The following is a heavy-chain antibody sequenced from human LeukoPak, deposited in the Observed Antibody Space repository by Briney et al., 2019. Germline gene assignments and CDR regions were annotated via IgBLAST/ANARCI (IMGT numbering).Heavy chain of an antibody. CDR3: AKEKHSTSSELFLYTFEY. CDR2: ISGSGSSR. V-gene: IGHV3-23*01. CDR1: GSTFSSYA. J-gene: IGHJ4*02. Sequence: GGSLRLSCAASGSTFSSYAMSWFRQAPGKGLEWVSIISGSGSSRNYADSVKGRFTISRDNSKNTLYLQMNGLRADDTAVYYCAKEKHSTSSELFLYTFEYWGQGALVTVSS. D-gene: IGHD6-6*01.